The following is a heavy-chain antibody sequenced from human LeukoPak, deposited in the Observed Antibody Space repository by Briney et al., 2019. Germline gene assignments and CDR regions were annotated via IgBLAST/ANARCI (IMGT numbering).Heavy chain of an antibody. V-gene: IGHV3-7*01. CDR1: VFTLSNEW. J-gene: IGHJ4*02. D-gene: IGHD6-19*01. CDR2: MKQDGSEK. CDR3: ARVQGSSGPGIFEY. Sequence: SLRLSCAASVFTLSNEWMSWVGQAAGKGLEGLTNMKQDGSEKYYLKSVKGRFTISRDNAKTSLYLQMNSLRVEDTAVYYCARVQGSSGPGIFEYWGQGPLVPVSS.